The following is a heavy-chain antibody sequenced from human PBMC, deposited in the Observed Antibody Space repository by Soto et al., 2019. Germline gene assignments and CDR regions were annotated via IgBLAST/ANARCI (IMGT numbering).Heavy chain of an antibody. CDR2: INAGNGNT. D-gene: IGHD3-10*01. V-gene: IGHV1-3*01. CDR3: AREGSVLWFGELLSIGWFDP. CDR1: GYTFTSYA. J-gene: IGHJ5*02. Sequence: QVQLVQSGAEVKKPGASVKVSCKASGYTFTSYAMHWVRQAPGQRLEWMGWINAGNGNTKYSQKFQGRVTITRGTSASTAYMELSSLRSEDTAVYYCAREGSVLWFGELLSIGWFDPWGQGTLVTVSS.